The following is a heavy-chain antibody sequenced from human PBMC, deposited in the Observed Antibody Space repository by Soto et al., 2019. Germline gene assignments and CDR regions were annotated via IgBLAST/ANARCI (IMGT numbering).Heavy chain of an antibody. V-gene: IGHV3-23*01. Sequence: GGSLRLSCAGSGFTFSSYAMSWVRQAPGKGLEWVSSITGDGAGTYYADSVKGRFAISTDSSENTLYLQMDSLRAEDTAVYYCAKDSALVSGRYYYFMDVWGKGTTVTVSS. CDR2: ITGDGAGT. J-gene: IGHJ6*03. CDR3: AKDSALVSGRYYYFMDV. CDR1: GFTFSSYA. D-gene: IGHD5-12*01.